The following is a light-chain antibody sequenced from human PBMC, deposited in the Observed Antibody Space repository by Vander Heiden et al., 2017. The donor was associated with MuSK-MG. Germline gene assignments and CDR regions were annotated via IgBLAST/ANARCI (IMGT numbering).Light chain of an antibody. V-gene: IGLV2-14*01. CDR1: SSDVGGYNY. CDR3: SAYTSSSTVV. CDR2: EVS. J-gene: IGLJ1*01. Sequence: SALTQPASVSGSPGQSITISCTGTSSDVGGYNYVSWYQQHPGKAPNLMIYEVSKRPSGVSNRFSGSKSGTTASLTISGRQAEDEADYYCSAYTSSSTVVFGTGTKLTVL.